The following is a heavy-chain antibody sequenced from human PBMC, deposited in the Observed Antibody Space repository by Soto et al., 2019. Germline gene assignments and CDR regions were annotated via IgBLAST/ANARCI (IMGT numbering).Heavy chain of an antibody. D-gene: IGHD5-12*01. CDR1: GFTVSSFG. CDR2: IWYDGSNK. J-gene: IGHJ6*02. CDR3: ARDVRDGYNKWSMDV. V-gene: IGHV3-33*01. Sequence: AGGSLRLSCAASGFTVSSFGMHWVRQAPGKGLEWVAVIWYDGSNKYYADSVKGRFTISRDNSKNTLYLQMNSLRAEDTAVYYCARDVRDGYNKWSMDVWGQGTTVTVSS.